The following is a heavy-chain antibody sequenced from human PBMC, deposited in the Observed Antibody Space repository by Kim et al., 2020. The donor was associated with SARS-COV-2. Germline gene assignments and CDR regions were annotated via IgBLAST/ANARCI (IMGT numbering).Heavy chain of an antibody. J-gene: IGHJ4*02. D-gene: IGHD6-13*01. CDR3: ARAGAQQLVTELDY. V-gene: IGHV3-30*07. Sequence: ADSVKGGFTISRDNSKNTLDLQMNSLRAEDTAVYYCARAGAQQLVTELDYWGQGTLVTVSS.